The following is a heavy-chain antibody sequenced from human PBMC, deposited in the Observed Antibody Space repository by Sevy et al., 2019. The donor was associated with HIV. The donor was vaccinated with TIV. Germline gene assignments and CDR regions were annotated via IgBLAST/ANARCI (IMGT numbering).Heavy chain of an antibody. CDR3: ARDGYSSSSVDFDY. J-gene: IGHJ4*02. V-gene: IGHV3-74*01. CDR2: INTDGSST. D-gene: IGHD6-13*01. Sequence: GGSLRLACAASGFTFSSYWMHWVRQAPGKGLVWVSRINTDGSSTSYADSVKGRFTISRDNAKNTLYLQMNSLRAEDTAVYYCARDGYSSSSVDFDYWGQGTLVTVSS. CDR1: GFTFSSYW.